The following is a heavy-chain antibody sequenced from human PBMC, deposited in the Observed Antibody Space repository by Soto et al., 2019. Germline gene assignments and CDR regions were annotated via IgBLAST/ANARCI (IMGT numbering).Heavy chain of an antibody. CDR1: GGSISSYY. Sequence: SVPLSVTCTVAGGSISSYYWSWIRQPPGKGLEWIGYIYYSGSTNYNPSLKSRVTISVDTSKNQFSLKLSSVTAADTAVYYCAKTGYSLQARYYFAYRGQGTLVTVSS. V-gene: IGHV4-59*01. J-gene: IGHJ4*02. CDR2: IYYSGST. D-gene: IGHD3-9*01. CDR3: AKTGYSLQARYYFAY.